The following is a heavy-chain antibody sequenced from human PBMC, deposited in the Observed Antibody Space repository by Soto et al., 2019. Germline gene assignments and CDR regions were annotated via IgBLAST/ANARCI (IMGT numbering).Heavy chain of an antibody. J-gene: IGHJ6*02. D-gene: IGHD6-6*01. CDR3: AKDISKVSIAARPYYYYGMDV. V-gene: IGHV3-43D*04. CDR1: GFTFDDYA. CDR2: ISWDGGST. Sequence: EVQLVESGGVVVQPGGSLRLSCAASGFTFDDYAMHWVRQAPGKGLEWVSLISWDGGSTYYADSVKGRFTISRDNSKNSLYLQMNSLRAEATALYYCAKDISKVSIAARPYYYYGMDVWGQGTTVTVSS.